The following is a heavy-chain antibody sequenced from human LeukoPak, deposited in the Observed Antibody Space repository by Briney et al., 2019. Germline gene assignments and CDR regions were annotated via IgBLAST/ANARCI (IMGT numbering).Heavy chain of an antibody. V-gene: IGHV4-59*08. D-gene: IGHD7-27*01. J-gene: IGHJ5*02. CDR3: ARHDPGWFDT. CDR2: IYYSGST. Sequence: SETLSLTCTVSGGSISSYYWSWIRQPPGKGLEWIGYIYYSGSTNYNPSLKSRATISVDTSKAHFSLKLSSATATDTAAYYCARHDPGWFDTWGQGTLVTVSS. CDR1: GGSISSYY.